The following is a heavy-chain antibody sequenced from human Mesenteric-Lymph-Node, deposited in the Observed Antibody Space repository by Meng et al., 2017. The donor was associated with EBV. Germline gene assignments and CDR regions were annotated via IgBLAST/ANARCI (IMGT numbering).Heavy chain of an antibody. Sequence: QVQLVQSGAEVKKPXXSVKVXCTVSVDTLTELSMHWVRQAPGKGFEWMGGFDPEEGEAIYAQKFQGRVAMTEDTSTDTAYMELSSLRSEDTAVYYCATGKDFGGVIADSPYFDYWGQGTLVTVSS. J-gene: IGHJ4*02. CDR1: VDTLTELS. V-gene: IGHV1-24*01. CDR2: FDPEEGEA. D-gene: IGHD3-16*02. CDR3: ATGKDFGGVIADSPYFDY.